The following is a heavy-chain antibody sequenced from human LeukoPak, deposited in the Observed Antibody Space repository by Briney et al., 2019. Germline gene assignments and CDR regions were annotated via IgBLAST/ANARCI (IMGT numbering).Heavy chain of an antibody. Sequence: PSETLSLTCTVSGYSISSGYYWGWIRQPPGKGLEWIGSIYHSGSTYYNPSLKSRVTISVDTSKNQFSLKLSSVTAADTAVYYCARGSRGSSYNWLDPWGQGTLVTVSS. V-gene: IGHV4-38-2*02. CDR2: IYHSGST. D-gene: IGHD1-26*01. J-gene: IGHJ5*02. CDR3: ARGSRGSSYNWLDP. CDR1: GYSISSGYY.